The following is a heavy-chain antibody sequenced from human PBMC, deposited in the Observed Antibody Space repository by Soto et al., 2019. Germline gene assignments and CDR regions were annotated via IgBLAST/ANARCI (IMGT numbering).Heavy chain of an antibody. CDR3: AIALRGDGGYAFDH. D-gene: IGHD5-12*01. Sequence: EVQLVASGGGLVQPGGSLRLSCAASGFTFNTYWMTWVRQTPGKGLEWVANMKQDGSEKYYVDSVKGRFTISRDNAKNSLYLQMNSLRADYTAVYSCAIALRGDGGYAFDHGGQGTLVTVSS. J-gene: IGHJ4*02. CDR1: GFTFNTYW. CDR2: MKQDGSEK. V-gene: IGHV3-7*01.